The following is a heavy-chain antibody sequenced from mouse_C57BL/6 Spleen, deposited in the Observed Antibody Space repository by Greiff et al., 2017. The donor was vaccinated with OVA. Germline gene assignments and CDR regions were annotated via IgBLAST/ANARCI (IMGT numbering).Heavy chain of an antibody. V-gene: IGHV6-3*01. J-gene: IGHJ2*01. Sequence: EVKLQESGGGLVQPGGSMKLSCVASGFTFSNYWMNWVRQSPEKGLEWVAQIRLKYDNYATNYAVSVKGRFTITRDDSKSSVYLQMYSLRAEDTGMYYCAGEELDDWGQGTTLTVSS. CDR1: GFTFSNYW. CDR2: IRLKYDNYAT. CDR3: AGEELDD.